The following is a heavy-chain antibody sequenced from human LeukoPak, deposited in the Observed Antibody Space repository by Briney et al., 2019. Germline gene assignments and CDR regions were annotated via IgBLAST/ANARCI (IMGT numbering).Heavy chain of an antibody. D-gene: IGHD3-10*01. J-gene: IGHJ4*02. V-gene: IGHV3-23*01. Sequence: PGGSLRLSCAASGFTFSSYAMSWVRQAPGKGLEWVSAISGSGGSTYYADSVKGRFTISRDNSKNTLYLQMNSLRAEDTAVYYCARDGTGSSDRGYWGQGTLVTVSS. CDR2: ISGSGGST. CDR3: ARDGTGSSDRGY. CDR1: GFTFSSYA.